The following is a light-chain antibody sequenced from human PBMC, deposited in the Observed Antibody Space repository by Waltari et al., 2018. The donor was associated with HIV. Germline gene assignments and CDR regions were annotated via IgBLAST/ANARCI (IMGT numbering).Light chain of an antibody. V-gene: IGLV6-57*04. CDR3: QSYYLNIVV. CDR2: EDT. CDR1: GGNIASYY. Sequence: NFILTQPHSVSESPAKTVTISCTRSGGNIASYYVQWYQQRPDSAPTTVIYEDTKRPSGVPDRFSGSIDSSSNSASLTISGLQTDDEADYYCQSYYLNIVVFGGGTKLTVL. J-gene: IGLJ2*01.